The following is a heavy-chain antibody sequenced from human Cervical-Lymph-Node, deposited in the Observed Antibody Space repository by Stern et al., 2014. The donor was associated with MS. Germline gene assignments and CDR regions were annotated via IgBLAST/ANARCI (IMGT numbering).Heavy chain of an antibody. CDR1: GYTFVNSN. Sequence: VQLVQSGAEVKKPGASVKIACKTSGYTFVNSNIAWVRQVPGQGLQWMGWISCYDGATKYAQKFQGRVTMTTDTSTTTAYMELRSLRFDDTAIYYCARDRGGTYYPTVQPIDSWGQGTLVTVSS. D-gene: IGHD1-26*01. CDR3: ARDRGGTYYPTVQPIDS. CDR2: ISCYDGAT. V-gene: IGHV1-18*01. J-gene: IGHJ4*02.